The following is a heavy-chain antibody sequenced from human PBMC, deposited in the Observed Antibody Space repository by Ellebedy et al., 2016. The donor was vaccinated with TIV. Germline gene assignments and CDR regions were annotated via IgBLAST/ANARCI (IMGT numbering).Heavy chain of an antibody. CDR3: ARDRRGSNEGPHHGAFDI. V-gene: IGHV1-46*01. D-gene: IGHD1-26*01. Sequence: ASVKVSCKASGYTFTSYYMHWVRQAPGQGLEWMGIINPSGGSTSYAQKFQGRVTMTRDTSTSTVYMELSSLRSEDTAVYYCARDRRGSNEGPHHGAFDIWGQGTMVTVSS. J-gene: IGHJ3*02. CDR2: INPSGGST. CDR1: GYTFTSYY.